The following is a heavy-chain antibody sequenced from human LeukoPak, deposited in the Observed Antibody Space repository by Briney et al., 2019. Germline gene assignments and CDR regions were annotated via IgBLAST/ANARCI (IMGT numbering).Heavy chain of an antibody. CDR3: ARHCLCSYSGSGPYMDV. V-gene: IGHV4-4*09. D-gene: IGHD3-10*01. CDR1: GGSISSYY. Sequence: SETLSLTCTVSGGSISSYYWSWIRQPPGKGLEWIGYIYTSGSTNYNPSLKSRVTISVDTSKNQFSLKLSSVTAADTAVYYCARHCLCSYSGSGPYMDVWGKGTTVTVSS. CDR2: IYTSGST. J-gene: IGHJ6*03.